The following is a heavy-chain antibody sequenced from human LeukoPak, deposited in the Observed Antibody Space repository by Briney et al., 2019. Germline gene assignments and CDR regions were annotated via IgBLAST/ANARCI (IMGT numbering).Heavy chain of an antibody. CDR3: AKEATIVVVPAAYMDV. V-gene: IGHV3-30*18. J-gene: IGHJ6*03. D-gene: IGHD2-2*01. CDR1: GFTFSSYG. CDR2: ISYDGSNK. Sequence: GGSLRLSCAASGFTFSSYGMHWVRQAPGKGLEWVAVISYDGSNKYYADSVKGRFTISRDNSKNTLYLQMNSLRAEDTAVYYCAKEATIVVVPAAYMDVWGKGTTVTVSS.